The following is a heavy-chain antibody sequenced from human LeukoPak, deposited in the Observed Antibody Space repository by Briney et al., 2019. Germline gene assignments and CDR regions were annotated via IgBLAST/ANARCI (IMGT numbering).Heavy chain of an antibody. CDR3: ARDRLHYGEYEKTFDY. D-gene: IGHD4-17*01. CDR1: GFTFSNYG. V-gene: IGHV3-23*01. CDR2: ITGSGGNT. J-gene: IGHJ4*02. Sequence: GGSLRLSCAASGFTFSNYGMNWVRQAPGKGLEWVSGITGSGGNTYYADSVKGRFTISRDNAKKSLYLQMNSLRAEDSAVYYCARDRLHYGEYEKTFDYWGQGTLVTVSS.